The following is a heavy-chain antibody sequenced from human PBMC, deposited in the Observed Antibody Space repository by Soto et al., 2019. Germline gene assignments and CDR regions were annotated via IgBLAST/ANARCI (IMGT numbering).Heavy chain of an antibody. Sequence: ASVKVSCKTSGYTFTSYDINWVRQAPGQGLEWVGWMNTNSDDTRSAQKFRGKLTLTRDKSMRAVYMKLSNLRPDDSSVYYCAREWSVAGHFYGMDVWCQGTTVTVSS. CDR1: GYTFTSYD. D-gene: IGHD6-13*01. J-gene: IGHJ6*02. V-gene: IGHV1-8*01. CDR2: MNTNSDDT. CDR3: AREWSVAGHFYGMDV.